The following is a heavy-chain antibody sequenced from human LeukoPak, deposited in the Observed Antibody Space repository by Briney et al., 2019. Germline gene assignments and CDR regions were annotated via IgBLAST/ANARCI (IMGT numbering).Heavy chain of an antibody. CDR1: GYSFTSYW. J-gene: IGHJ4*02. CDR2: ISYDGSNK. V-gene: IGHV3-30*18. CDR3: AKGPDYYDSSGYGNFDY. Sequence: GESLKISCKGSGYSFTSYWIGWVRQAPGKGLEWVAVISYDGSNKYYADSVKGRFTISRDNSKNTLYLQMNSLRAEDTAVYYCAKGPDYYDSSGYGNFDYWGQGTLVTVSS. D-gene: IGHD3-22*01.